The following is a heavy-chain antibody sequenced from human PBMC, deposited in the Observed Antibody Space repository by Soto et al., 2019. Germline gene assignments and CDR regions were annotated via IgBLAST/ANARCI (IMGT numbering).Heavy chain of an antibody. D-gene: IGHD6-19*01. V-gene: IGHV3-23*01. CDR1: GFTFSSYA. J-gene: IGHJ4*02. CDR2: ISGSGGST. CDR3: AKSGRSSSGWYS. Sequence: EVQLLESGGGLVQPGGSLRLSCAASGFTFSSYAMSWVRQAPGKGLEWVSAISGSGGSTYYADSVKGRFTISRDNSKNTLYLHMNSLRAEDTAVYYCAKSGRSSSGWYSWGQGTLVTVSS.